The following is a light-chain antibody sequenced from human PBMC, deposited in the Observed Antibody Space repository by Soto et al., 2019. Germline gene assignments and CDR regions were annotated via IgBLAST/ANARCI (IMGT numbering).Light chain of an antibody. CDR3: SSYTSSSLYV. J-gene: IGLJ1*01. V-gene: IGLV2-14*03. CDR1: SSDVGAYNY. Sequence: QSALTQPASVSGSPGQSITISCTGTSSDVGAYNYVSWYQQHPGKAPKLMIHDVSNRPSGVSNRFSGSKSGNTASLTISGLQAEDEADYYCSSYTSSSLYVFGTGTKVTVL. CDR2: DVS.